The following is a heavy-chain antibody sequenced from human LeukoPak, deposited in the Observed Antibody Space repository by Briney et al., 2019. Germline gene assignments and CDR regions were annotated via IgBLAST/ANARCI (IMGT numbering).Heavy chain of an antibody. V-gene: IGHV3-23*01. CDR1: GFTLGYYA. Sequence: GGPLRLSCAASGFTLGYYAMSWVRQAPGKGLEWVSDILGSGATTNYADSVKGRFTISRDNSKNSVYLQMNSLRAEDTAIYYCAKEDSRNMVTFFDYWGQGTLVTVSS. D-gene: IGHD2/OR15-2a*01. CDR3: AKEDSRNMVTFFDY. J-gene: IGHJ4*02. CDR2: ILGSGATT.